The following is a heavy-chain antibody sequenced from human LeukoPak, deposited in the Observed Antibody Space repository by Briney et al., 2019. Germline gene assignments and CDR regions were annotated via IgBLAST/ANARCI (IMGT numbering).Heavy chain of an antibody. CDR3: ARKVAVAGGGSYYFDY. J-gene: IGHJ4*02. CDR1: GYTFTSYY. CDR2: INPSGGST. Sequence: ASVKVSCKASGYTFTSYYMHWVRQAPGQGLEWMGIINPSGGSTSYAQKFQGRVTMTRDTSTSTVYMVLSSLRSEDTAVYYCARKVAVAGGGSYYFDYWGQGTLVTVSS. D-gene: IGHD6-19*01. V-gene: IGHV1-46*01.